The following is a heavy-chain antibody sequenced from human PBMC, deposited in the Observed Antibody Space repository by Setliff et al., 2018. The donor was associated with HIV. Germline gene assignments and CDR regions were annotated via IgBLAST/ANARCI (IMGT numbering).Heavy chain of an antibody. J-gene: IGHJ4*02. Sequence: ETLSLTCTVSGGSISNNSYYWGWVRQPPGKGLELIGNLFYNGNTYYNPSLKSRATISVDTSKNQFSLKLSSVTAADTAIYFCARQFRYPNRAVAGVDYWGQGTLVTVSS. D-gene: IGHD6-19*01. V-gene: IGHV4-39*01. CDR3: ARQFRYPNRAVAGVDY. CDR2: LFYNGNT. CDR1: GGSISNNSYY.